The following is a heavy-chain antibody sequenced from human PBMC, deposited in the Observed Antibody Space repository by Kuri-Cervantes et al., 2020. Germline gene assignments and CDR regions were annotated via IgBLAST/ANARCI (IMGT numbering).Heavy chain of an antibody. CDR3: ARGPVLRFLEWLSSYYMDV. CDR2: IIPIFGTA. Sequence: SVKVSCKASGGTFSSYAISWVRQAPGQGREWMGGIIPIFGTANYAQKFQGRVTITADKSTSTAYMELSSLRSEDTAVYYCARGPVLRFLEWLSSYYMDVWGKGTTVTVSS. D-gene: IGHD3-3*01. J-gene: IGHJ6*03. V-gene: IGHV1-69*06. CDR1: GGTFSSYA.